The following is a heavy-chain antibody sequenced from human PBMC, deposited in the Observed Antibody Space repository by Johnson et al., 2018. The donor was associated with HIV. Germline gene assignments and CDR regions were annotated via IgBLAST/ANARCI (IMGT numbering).Heavy chain of an antibody. CDR3: AKAPTRIAARDAFDI. CDR2: IPDDAINK. Sequence: QVQLVESGGGVVQPGRSLRLSCAASGFTFSSYAMHWVRQVPGKGLEWVAFIPDDAINKDYAESMKGRFTISRDHSKNTLYLQMNSLRAEDTAVDYCAKAPTRIAARDAFDIWGQGTMVTVSS. V-gene: IGHV3-30*02. CDR1: GFTFSSYA. J-gene: IGHJ3*02. D-gene: IGHD6-13*01.